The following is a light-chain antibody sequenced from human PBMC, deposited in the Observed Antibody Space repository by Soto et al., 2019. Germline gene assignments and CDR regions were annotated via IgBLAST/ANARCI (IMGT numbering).Light chain of an antibody. CDR2: AAS. V-gene: IGKV1-13*02. CDR1: QGIRSA. J-gene: IGKJ1*01. CDR3: QHYNSYPWT. Sequence: AIQVTQSPSSLSASVGDRVTITCRTSQGIRSALGWYQQKPGKVPKLLIYAASTLQSGVPSRFSGSGSGRDFTLTISSLQPDDLATYYCQHYNSYPWTFGQGTKVEIK.